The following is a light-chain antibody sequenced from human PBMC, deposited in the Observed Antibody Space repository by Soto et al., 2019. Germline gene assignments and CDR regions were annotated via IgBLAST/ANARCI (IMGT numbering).Light chain of an antibody. CDR2: EVS. Sequence: QSVLTQPPSASGSPGQSVTISCTGTSSDVGGYNYVSWYQHHPGKAPKLMIYEVSERPSGVPDRFSGSKSGNTASLTVSGLQAEYEADYYCSSYAGSNNVVFGGGTQLTVL. CDR1: SSDVGGYNY. J-gene: IGLJ2*01. V-gene: IGLV2-8*01. CDR3: SSYAGSNNVV.